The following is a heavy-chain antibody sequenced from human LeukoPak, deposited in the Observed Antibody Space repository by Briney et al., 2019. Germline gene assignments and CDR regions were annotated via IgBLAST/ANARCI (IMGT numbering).Heavy chain of an antibody. CDR1: GSTFSSYS. Sequence: PGGSLRLSCAASGSTFSSYSMNWVRQAPGKGPEWVSSISSSSSYIYYADSVKGRFTISRDNAKNSLYLQMNSLRAEDTAVYYCARDLYYYDSSGYDYWGQGTLVTVSS. D-gene: IGHD3-22*01. CDR3: ARDLYYYDSSGYDY. V-gene: IGHV3-21*01. J-gene: IGHJ4*02. CDR2: ISSSSSYI.